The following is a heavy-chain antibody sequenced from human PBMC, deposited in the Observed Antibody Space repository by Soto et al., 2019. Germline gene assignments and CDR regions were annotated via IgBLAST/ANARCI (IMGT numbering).Heavy chain of an antibody. V-gene: IGHV6-1*01. CDR2: TYYRSKWYN. D-gene: IGHD6-6*01. J-gene: IGHJ6*02. Sequence: SQTLSLTCAISGDSVSSNSAASNWIRQSPSRGLEWLGRTYYRSKWYNGYAVSVKSRITINPDTSKNQFSLQLNSVTPEDTAVYYCARDAHERSIAARPHYYYGMDVWGQGTTVTVSS. CDR1: GDSVSSNSAA. CDR3: ARDAHERSIAARPHYYYGMDV.